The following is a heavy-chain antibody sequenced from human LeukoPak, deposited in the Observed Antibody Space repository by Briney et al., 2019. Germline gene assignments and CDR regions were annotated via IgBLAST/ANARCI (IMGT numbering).Heavy chain of an antibody. CDR3: ATVPTEWELLLENDAFDI. CDR2: VDPEDGET. CDR1: GYTFTDYY. V-gene: IGHV1-69-2*01. J-gene: IGHJ3*02. Sequence: ASVKISCKVSGYTFTDYYMHWVQQAPGKGREWMGLVDPEDGETIYAEKFQGRVTITADTSTDTAYMELSSLRSEDTAVYYCATVPTEWELLLENDAFDIWGQGTMVTVSS. D-gene: IGHD1-26*01.